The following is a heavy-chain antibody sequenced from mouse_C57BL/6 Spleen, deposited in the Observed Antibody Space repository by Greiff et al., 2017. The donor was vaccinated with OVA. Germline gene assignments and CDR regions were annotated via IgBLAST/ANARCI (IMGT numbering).Heavy chain of an antibody. D-gene: IGHD1-1*01. J-gene: IGHJ3*01. Sequence: QVQLQQPGAELVKPGASVKLSCKASGYTFTSYWMQWVKQRPGQGLEWIGEIDPSDSYTNYNQKFKGKATLTVDTSSSTAYMQLSSLTSEDSAVYYGARWGTTVVEGLVAYWGQGTLVTVSA. CDR1: GYTFTSYW. CDR3: ARWGTTVVEGLVAY. V-gene: IGHV1-50*01. CDR2: IDPSDSYT.